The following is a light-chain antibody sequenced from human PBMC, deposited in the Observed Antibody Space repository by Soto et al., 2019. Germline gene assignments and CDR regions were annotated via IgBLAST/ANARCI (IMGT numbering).Light chain of an antibody. J-gene: IGLJ2*01. V-gene: IGLV7-43*01. Sequence: QAVVTQEPSLTVSPGGTVTLTCASSTGAVTSGYYPNWFQQKPGQPPRALIYSTTYKHSWTPARFSGSLLGGKAALTLSGVQHEDEADYYCLLFYGDGVVFGGGTQLTVL. CDR3: LLFYGDGVV. CDR2: STT. CDR1: TGAVTSGYY.